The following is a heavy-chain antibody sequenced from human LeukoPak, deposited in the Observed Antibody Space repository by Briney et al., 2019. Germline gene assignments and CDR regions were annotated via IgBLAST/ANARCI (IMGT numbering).Heavy chain of an antibody. J-gene: IGHJ4*02. CDR1: GGSISSSSYY. Sequence: SETLSLTCTVSGGSISSSSYYWGWIRQPPGKGLEWIGSIYYSGSTYYNPSLKSRVTISVDTSKNQFSLKLSSVTAADTAVYYCARLGTGIDYYDSSGPDYWGQGTLVTVSS. CDR3: ARLGTGIDYYDSSGPDY. CDR2: IYYSGST. D-gene: IGHD3-22*01. V-gene: IGHV4-39*07.